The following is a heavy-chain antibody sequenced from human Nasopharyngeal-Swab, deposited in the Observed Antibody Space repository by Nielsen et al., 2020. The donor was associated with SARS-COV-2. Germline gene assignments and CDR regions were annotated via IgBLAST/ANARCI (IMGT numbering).Heavy chain of an antibody. D-gene: IGHD3-10*01. V-gene: IGHV4-59*01. J-gene: IGHJ4*02. Sequence: SETLSLTCTVSGGSISSSSWSWIRQPPGKELEWIGYFYYSGSTNYNPSLKSRVTISVDTSKNQFSLKMTSVTAADTAMYYCARDRGPGEYFDYWGQGILVTVSS. CDR3: ARDRGPGEYFDY. CDR2: FYYSGST. CDR1: GGSISSSS.